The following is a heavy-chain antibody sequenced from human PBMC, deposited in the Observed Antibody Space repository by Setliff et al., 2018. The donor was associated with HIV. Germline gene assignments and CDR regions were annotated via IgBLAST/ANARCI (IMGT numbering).Heavy chain of an antibody. Sequence: PSETLSLTCAVSGYSISSGYYWGWIRQPAGKGLEWIGRISTSGSTNYNPSLKSRVTISVDTSKDQFSLRLTSVTAADTAIYYCTRDWWAYGLMGSWGQGMLVTVSS. CDR1: GYSISSGYY. CDR2: ISTSGST. D-gene: IGHD2-15*01. V-gene: IGHV4-4*07. CDR3: TRDWWAYGLMGS. J-gene: IGHJ5*02.